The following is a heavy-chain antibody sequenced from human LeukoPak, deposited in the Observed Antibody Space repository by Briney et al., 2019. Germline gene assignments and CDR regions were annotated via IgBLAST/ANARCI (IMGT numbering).Heavy chain of an antibody. V-gene: IGHV3-21*04. CDR3: VRGPHASGYVNPVLSSWYFDL. CDR1: GFTFSSYS. Sequence: GGSLRLSCAASGFTFSSYSMNWVRQAPGKGLEWVSSISSSSSYIYYADSVKGRFTISRDNSKNTLYLQMNSLRAEDTAVYYCVRGPHASGYVNPVLSSWYFDLWGRGSLVTVSS. D-gene: IGHD3-10*01. CDR2: ISSSSSYI. J-gene: IGHJ2*01.